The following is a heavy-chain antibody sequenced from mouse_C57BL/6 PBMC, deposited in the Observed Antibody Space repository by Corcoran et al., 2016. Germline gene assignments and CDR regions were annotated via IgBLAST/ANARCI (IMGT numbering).Heavy chain of an antibody. Sequence: QIQLVQSGPELTKPGATVKISCTASGYTFTTSGMSWVKQAPGKGLKWMGWINTYSGVPTYADDFKGRFAFSLETSASTAYLQINNLKNEETATDFCARVFQYYLDYWGQGTTLTVSS. CDR1: GYTFTTSG. V-gene: IGHV9-3*01. CDR2: INTYSGVP. J-gene: IGHJ2*01. CDR3: ARVFQYYLDY.